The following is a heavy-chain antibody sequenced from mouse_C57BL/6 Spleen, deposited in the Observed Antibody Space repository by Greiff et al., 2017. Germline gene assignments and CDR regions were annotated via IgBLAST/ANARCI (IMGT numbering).Heavy chain of an antibody. V-gene: IGHV5-17*01. CDR1: GFTFSDYG. CDR3: ARWRDGFFDY. CDR2: ISSGSSTI. D-gene: IGHD3-3*01. Sequence: EVQLVESGGGLVKPGGSLKLSCAASGFTFSDYGMHWVRQAPEKGLAWVAYISSGSSTIYYADTVKGRFTISRDNAKNTLFLQMTSLRSEDTAMYYCARWRDGFFDYWGQGTTLTVSS. J-gene: IGHJ2*01.